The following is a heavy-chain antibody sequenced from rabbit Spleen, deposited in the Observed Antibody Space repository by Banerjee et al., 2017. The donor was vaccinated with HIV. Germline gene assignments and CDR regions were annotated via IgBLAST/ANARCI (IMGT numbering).Heavy chain of an antibody. CDR1: GVSFSGSSY. J-gene: IGHJ6*01. D-gene: IGHD1-1*01. Sequence: QSLEESGGDLVKPGASLTLTCIASGVSFSGSSYMCWVRPAPGKGLEWIACIEGGSSTFTYFASWAKGRFTISKTSSTTVTLQMTSLTAADTATYFCARDTSSSFSSYGMDLWGQGTLVTVS. CDR3: ARDTSSSFSSYGMDL. V-gene: IGHV1S40*01. CDR2: IEGGSSTFT.